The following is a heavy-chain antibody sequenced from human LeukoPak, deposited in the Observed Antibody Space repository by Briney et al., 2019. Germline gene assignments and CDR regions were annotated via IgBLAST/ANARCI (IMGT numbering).Heavy chain of an antibody. J-gene: IGHJ5*02. D-gene: IGHD6-13*01. Sequence: PGGSLRLSCAASGFTFSSYVMHWVRQAPGKGLEWVVVISKDGSAKFYADSVKGRFTISRDNSKNTLYLETDSLRAEDSAVYFCARDSVSSIFPRQFDHWGQGTLVTVSS. CDR1: GFTFSSYV. CDR2: ISKDGSAK. CDR3: ARDSVSSIFPRQFDH. V-gene: IGHV3-30-3*01.